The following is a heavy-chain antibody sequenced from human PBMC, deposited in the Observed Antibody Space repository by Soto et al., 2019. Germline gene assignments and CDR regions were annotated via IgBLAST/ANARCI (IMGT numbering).Heavy chain of an antibody. CDR2: IYWDDDK. CDR3: AHRPYYYDSSGYSREGYFQH. D-gene: IGHD3-22*01. Sequence: QITLKESGPTLVKPTQTLTLTCTFSGFSLSTSGVGVGWIRQPPGKALEWLALIYWDDDKRYSPSLKSRLTITKDTSKNQVVLTMTNMDRVDTATYYCAHRPYYYDSSGYSREGYFQHWGQGTLVTVSS. J-gene: IGHJ1*01. CDR1: GFSLSTSGVG. V-gene: IGHV2-5*02.